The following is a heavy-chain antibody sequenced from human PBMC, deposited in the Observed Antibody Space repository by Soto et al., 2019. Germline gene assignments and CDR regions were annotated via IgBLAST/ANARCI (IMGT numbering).Heavy chain of an antibody. CDR2: ISYDGSNK. D-gene: IGHD5-18*01. CDR1: GFTFSSYA. CDR3: ARDLDTAMVNTLDY. Sequence: GGSLRLSCAASGFTFSSYAMHWVRQAPGKGLEWVAVISYDGSNKYYADSVKGRFTISRDNSKNTLYLQMNSLRAEDTAVYYCARDLDTAMVNTLDYWGQGTLVTVSS. V-gene: IGHV3-30-3*01. J-gene: IGHJ4*02.